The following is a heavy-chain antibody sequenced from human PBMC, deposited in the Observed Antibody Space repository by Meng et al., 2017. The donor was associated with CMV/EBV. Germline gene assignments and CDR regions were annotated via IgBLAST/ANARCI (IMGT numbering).Heavy chain of an antibody. D-gene: IGHD1-26*01. CDR3: TTSGWELHSNFDY. V-gene: IGHV3-73*01. CDR1: GFTFSGSA. CDR2: IRSKANSYAT. Sequence: GESLKISCAASGFTFSGSAMHWVRQASGKGLEWVGRIRSKANSYATAYAASVKGRFTISRDDSKNTAYLQMNSLKTEDTAVYYCTTSGWELHSNFDYWGQGTLVTVSS. J-gene: IGHJ4*02.